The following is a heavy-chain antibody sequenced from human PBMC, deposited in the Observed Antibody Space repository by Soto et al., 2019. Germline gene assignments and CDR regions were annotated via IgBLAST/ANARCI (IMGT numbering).Heavy chain of an antibody. J-gene: IGHJ4*02. CDR1: GFTFRNYD. CDR2: ISGGGGRT. Sequence: GGSLRLSCAASGFTFRNYDMNWVRQAPGKGLEWVSSISGGGGRTYYADSVKGRCAISRDNSENTLFLQLNGLRSEDTAVYYCAKGALASGGYDLDYWGPGTLVTVSS. V-gene: IGHV3-23*01. CDR3: AKGALASGGYDLDY. D-gene: IGHD5-12*01.